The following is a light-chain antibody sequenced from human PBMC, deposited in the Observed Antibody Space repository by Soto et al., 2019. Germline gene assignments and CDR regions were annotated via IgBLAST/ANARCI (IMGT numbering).Light chain of an antibody. CDR3: QPRSNWPS. J-gene: IGKJ3*01. Sequence: EIVLTQSPATLSLSPGERATLSCRASQGVSSYLAWYQQKPGQAPRLLIYDASNRATGIPARFSGSGSGTDFTLTISSLEPEDFAVYSCQPRSNWPSFGPGTKVDIK. CDR1: QGVSSY. V-gene: IGKV3-11*01. CDR2: DAS.